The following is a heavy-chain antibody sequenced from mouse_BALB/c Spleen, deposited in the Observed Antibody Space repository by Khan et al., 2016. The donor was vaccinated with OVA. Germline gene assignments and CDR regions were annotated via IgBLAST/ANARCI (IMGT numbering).Heavy chain of an antibody. Sequence: QVQLQQSGAELARPGASVKLSCKAAGYTFTDYYINWVKQRTGQGLEWIGEISPGSGDTYYNEKFKGKATLTADKSSTTVYMQLSSLTSEASAVYYCVRRNYFGYTFAYWGQGTLVTVSA. CDR2: ISPGSGDT. J-gene: IGHJ3*01. V-gene: IGHV1-77*01. CDR3: VRRNYFGYTFAY. CDR1: GYTFTDYY. D-gene: IGHD1-2*01.